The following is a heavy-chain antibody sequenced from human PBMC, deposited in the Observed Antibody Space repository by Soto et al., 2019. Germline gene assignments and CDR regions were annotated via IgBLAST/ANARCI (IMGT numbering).Heavy chain of an antibody. CDR2: IIPLFGTA. V-gene: IGHV1-69*01. CDR1: GGTFSTYA. CDR3: ARPKGTYSSGYYYFDF. D-gene: IGHD6-19*01. Sequence: QVQLEQSGAEVKQPGSSVRVCCKTSGGTFSTYAINWVRQAPGQGLEWMGAIIPLFGTADYSQKFQGRVTITADESTSTAYMELSSLRSDDTAVYFCARPKGTYSSGYYYFDFWGQGTLVTVSS. J-gene: IGHJ4*02.